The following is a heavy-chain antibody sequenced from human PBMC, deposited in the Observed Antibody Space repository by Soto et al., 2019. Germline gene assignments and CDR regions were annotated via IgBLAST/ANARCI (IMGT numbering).Heavy chain of an antibody. CDR2: ISAYNGNT. V-gene: IGHV1-18*04. D-gene: IGHD4-17*01. J-gene: IGHJ4*02. CDR3: ARDANYGDDMGYYFDY. Sequence: QVQLVQSGAEVKKPGASVKVSCKASGYTFTSYGISWVRQAPGQGLEWMGWISAYNGNTNYAQKLQGRVTMTTDTSTSTAYIELRSLRSDDTAVYYCARDANYGDDMGYYFDYWGQGTLVTVSS. CDR1: GYTFTSYG.